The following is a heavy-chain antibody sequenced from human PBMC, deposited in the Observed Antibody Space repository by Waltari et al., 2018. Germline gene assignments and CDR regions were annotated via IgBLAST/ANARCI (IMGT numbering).Heavy chain of an antibody. V-gene: IGHV4-39*07. CDR1: GGSISSSSYY. CDR3: ASNSGHSQSCSSTSCYQDDSFDI. J-gene: IGHJ3*02. Sequence: QLQLQESGPGLVKHSETLSLTCTVSGGSISSSSYYWGWIRQPPGKGLEWIGRIYYGGHTYYNPSLKSRVTISVDTSKNQFSLKLSSVTAADTAVYYCASNSGHSQSCSSTSCYQDDSFDIWGQGTLVTVSS. D-gene: IGHD2-2*01. CDR2: IYYGGHT.